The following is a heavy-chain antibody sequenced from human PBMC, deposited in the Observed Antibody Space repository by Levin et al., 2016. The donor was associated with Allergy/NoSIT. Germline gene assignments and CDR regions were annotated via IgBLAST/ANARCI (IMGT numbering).Heavy chain of an antibody. CDR1: GFTFDDSA. CDR3: ARLTPD. Sequence: SLKISCETSGFTFDDSAMHWVRQAPGKGPEWVSGISWNSGSIGYADSVRGRFTVSRDNTKNLLFLQMNDLRVEDTAVYYCARLTPDWGQGTLVTVSP. V-gene: IGHV3-9*01. D-gene: IGHD4/OR15-4a*01. J-gene: IGHJ4*02. CDR2: ISWNSGSI.